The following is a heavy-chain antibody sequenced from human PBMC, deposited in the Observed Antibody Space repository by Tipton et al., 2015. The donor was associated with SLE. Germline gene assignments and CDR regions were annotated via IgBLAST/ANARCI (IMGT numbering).Heavy chain of an antibody. J-gene: IGHJ6*03. Sequence: TLSLTCTVSGGSVSSSSYYWGWIRQPPGKGLEWIGSIYYTGNTFYNPSLKSRVTMSEDTSKNQFSLRLSSVTAADTAVYCCASYQCRFLLSHSYYFMNVWGKGTSVIVSS. CDR3: ASYQCRFLLSHSYYFMNV. CDR1: GGSVSSSSYY. D-gene: IGHD2-2*01. CDR2: IYYTGNT. V-gene: IGHV4-39*07.